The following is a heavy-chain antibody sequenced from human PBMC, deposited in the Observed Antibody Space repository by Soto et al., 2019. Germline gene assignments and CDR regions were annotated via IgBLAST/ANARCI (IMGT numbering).Heavy chain of an antibody. CDR1: GYTFTSYD. D-gene: IGHD3-3*01. Sequence: GASVKVSCKASGYTFTSYDINWVRQATGQGLEWMGWMNPNSGNTGYAQKFQGRVTMTRNTSISTAYMELSSLRSEDTAVYYCASDHYDFWSGYSLYTWGQGTLVTVSS. V-gene: IGHV1-8*01. J-gene: IGHJ4*02. CDR2: MNPNSGNT. CDR3: ASDHYDFWSGYSLYT.